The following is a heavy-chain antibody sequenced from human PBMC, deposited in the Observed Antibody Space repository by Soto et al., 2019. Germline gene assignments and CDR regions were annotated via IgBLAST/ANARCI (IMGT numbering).Heavy chain of an antibody. J-gene: IGHJ6*02. V-gene: IGHV3-23*01. Sequence: EEQLLQSGGGLAQPGGSLRVSCTASGFTFSSYAMTWVRQTPGKGLVWISVISGRGGSTYYADSVKGRFTISRDNSKNTLYLQMNSLRAEDTAVYYCAKGFYYGMDVWGQGTTVTVSS. CDR2: ISGRGGST. CDR3: AKGFYYGMDV. CDR1: GFTFSSYA.